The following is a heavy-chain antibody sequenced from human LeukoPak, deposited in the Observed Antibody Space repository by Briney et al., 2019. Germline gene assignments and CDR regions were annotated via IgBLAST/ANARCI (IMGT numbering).Heavy chain of an antibody. V-gene: IGHV4-59*01. D-gene: IGHD3-3*01. Sequence: SGTLSLTCTVSGGSISSYYWSWIRQPPGKGLEWIGYIYYSGSTNYNPSLESRVTISVDTSKNQFSLKLSSVTAADTAVYYCARIMYDFWSGYYGYYMDVWGKGTTVTVSS. CDR1: GGSISSYY. J-gene: IGHJ6*03. CDR3: ARIMYDFWSGYYGYYMDV. CDR2: IYYSGST.